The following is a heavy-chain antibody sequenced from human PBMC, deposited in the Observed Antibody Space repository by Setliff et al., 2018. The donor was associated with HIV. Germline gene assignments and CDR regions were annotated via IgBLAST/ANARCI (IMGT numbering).Heavy chain of an antibody. CDR1: GYSISSGFY. CDR3: ARHLYGGYTGGFDY. V-gene: IGHV4-38-2*01. J-gene: IGHJ4*02. D-gene: IGHD5-12*01. Sequence: ASETLSLTCAVSGYSISSGFYWGWIRQPPGKGLEWIGSIYHSGSTYYNPSLRSRVTISVDTSKNQFSLKLSSVTAADTAVYYCARHLYGGYTGGFDYWGQGTLVTVSS. CDR2: IYHSGST.